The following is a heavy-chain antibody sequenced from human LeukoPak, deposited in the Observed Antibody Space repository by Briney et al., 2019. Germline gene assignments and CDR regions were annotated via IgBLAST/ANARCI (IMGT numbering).Heavy chain of an antibody. D-gene: IGHD5/OR15-5a*01. CDR2: IKEDGSET. V-gene: IGHV3-7*04. Sequence: GGSLRLSCTASAFTFSNFWMSWLRQAPGKGLEGVTNIKEDGSETEHVVSVKGRFTIYRDNAKNSLFLQMNSLRGEDTAIYYCARHLAGDSLYRHFDFWGQGTLVSVSS. J-gene: IGHJ4*02. CDR3: ARHLAGDSLYRHFDF. CDR1: AFTFSNFW.